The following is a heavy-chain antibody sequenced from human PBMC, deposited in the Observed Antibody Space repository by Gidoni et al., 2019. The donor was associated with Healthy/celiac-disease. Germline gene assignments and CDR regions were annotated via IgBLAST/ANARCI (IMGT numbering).Heavy chain of an antibody. CDR2: INPSGGST. CDR3: AWAGYYDSSGQYWRGDYYYYGMDV. J-gene: IGHJ6*02. Sequence: QVQLVQSGAEVKKPGASVKASCTASGYTFTSYYMHWVRQAPGQGLEWMGIINPSGGSTSYAQKFQGRVTMTRDTSTSTVYMELSSLRSEDTAVYYCAWAGYYDSSGQYWRGDYYYYGMDVWGQGTTVTVSS. CDR1: GYTFTSYY. D-gene: IGHD3-22*01. V-gene: IGHV1-46*03.